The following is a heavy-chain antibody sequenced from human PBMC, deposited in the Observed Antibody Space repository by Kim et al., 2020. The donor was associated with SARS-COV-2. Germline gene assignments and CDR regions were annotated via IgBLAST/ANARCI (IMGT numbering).Heavy chain of an antibody. CDR2: DGSTT. Sequence: DGSTTSYADSVKGRFTISRDNTKNTLYLQMNSLRVEDTAVYYCASSGAAGYWGQGTLVTVSS. V-gene: IGHV3-74*01. J-gene: IGHJ4*02. D-gene: IGHD1-26*01. CDR3: ASSGAAGY.